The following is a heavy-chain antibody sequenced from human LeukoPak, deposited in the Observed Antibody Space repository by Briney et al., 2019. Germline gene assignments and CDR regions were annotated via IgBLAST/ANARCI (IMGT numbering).Heavy chain of an antibody. J-gene: IGHJ4*02. CDR2: ISGTGGST. D-gene: IGHD3-22*01. CDR3: AKNSMIVVVSESLDY. V-gene: IGHV3-23*01. CDR1: GFTFSSYG. Sequence: PGGSLRLSCAASGFTFSSYGMSWVSQAPGKGLEWVSSISGTGGSTYYADSVKGRFTISRDNSKNTLYLQMNSLRAEDTAVYYCAKNSMIVVVSESLDYWGQGTLVTVSS.